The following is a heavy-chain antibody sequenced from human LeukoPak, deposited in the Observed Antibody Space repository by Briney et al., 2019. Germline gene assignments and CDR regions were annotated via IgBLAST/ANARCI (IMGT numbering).Heavy chain of an antibody. V-gene: IGHV4-4*09. Sequence: SETLSLTCTVSGDSLSSHFWSWIRQPPGKGLEWIGYIYASGNTNYNPSLKSRVTVSLDTSKNQFSLKLSSVTAADTAVYYCARRTWGVYYFDYWGQGTLVTVSS. D-gene: IGHD3-10*01. CDR2: IYASGNT. CDR1: GDSLSSHF. CDR3: ARRTWGVYYFDY. J-gene: IGHJ4*02.